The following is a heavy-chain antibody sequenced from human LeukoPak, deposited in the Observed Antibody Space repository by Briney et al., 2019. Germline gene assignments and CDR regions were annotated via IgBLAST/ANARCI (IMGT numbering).Heavy chain of an antibody. J-gene: IGHJ5*02. D-gene: IGHD3-3*01. Sequence: HPGGSLRLSCAASGFTFDDYAMTWVRQAPGKGLEWVSAISPGDYTTYYADSVKGRFTVSRDNSKNTLYLQLNSLRAEDTAVYYCAGRRVTIFGEVIRSRRHYFDPWGQGTLVTVSS. V-gene: IGHV3-23*01. CDR3: AGRRVTIFGEVIRSRRHYFDP. CDR1: GFTFDDYA. CDR2: ISPGDYTT.